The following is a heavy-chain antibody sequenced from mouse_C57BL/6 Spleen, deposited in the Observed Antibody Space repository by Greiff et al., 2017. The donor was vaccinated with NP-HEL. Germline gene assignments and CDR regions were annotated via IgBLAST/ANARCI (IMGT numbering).Heavy chain of an antibody. CDR2: IRNKANGYTT. Sequence: EVQLVESGGGLVQPGGSLSLSCAASGFTFTDYYMSWVRQPPGKALEWLGFIRNKANGYTTEYSASVKGRFTISRDNSQSILYLQMNALRAEDSATYYCARYIWDHWYFDVWGTGTTVTVSS. J-gene: IGHJ1*03. D-gene: IGHD4-1*01. V-gene: IGHV7-3*01. CDR3: ARYIWDHWYFDV. CDR1: GFTFTDYY.